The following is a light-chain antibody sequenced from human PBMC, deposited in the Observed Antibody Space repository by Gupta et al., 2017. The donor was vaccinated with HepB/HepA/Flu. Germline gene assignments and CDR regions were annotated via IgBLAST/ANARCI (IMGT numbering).Light chain of an antibody. CDR1: KLGDKY. J-gene: IGLJ2*01. V-gene: IGLV3-1*01. Sequence: SSELPQPPSVSVSPRQTASITCSVDKLGDKYACRYQQKPGQSHVLVIYKDSKRPSGSPDRFTGSNSGNTATLTISVTQAGDEDDYYCQAWDSSTVVFGGGTKRTVL. CDR3: QAWDSSTVV. CDR2: KDS.